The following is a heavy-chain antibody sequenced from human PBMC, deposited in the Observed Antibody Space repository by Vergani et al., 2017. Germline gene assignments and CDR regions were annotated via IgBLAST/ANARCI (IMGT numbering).Heavy chain of an antibody. CDR2: IYSGGST. V-gene: IGHV3-66*02. J-gene: IGHJ3*02. CDR1: GFTVSSNY. CDR3: AIAPYYYDSSGYHAFDI. Sequence: EVQLVESGGGLVQPGGSLRLSCAASGFTVSSNYMSWVRQAPGKGLEWVSVIYSGGSTYYADSVKGRFTISRDNSKNTLYLQMNSLRAEDTAVYYCAIAPYYYDSSGYHAFDIWGQGTMVTVSS. D-gene: IGHD3-22*01.